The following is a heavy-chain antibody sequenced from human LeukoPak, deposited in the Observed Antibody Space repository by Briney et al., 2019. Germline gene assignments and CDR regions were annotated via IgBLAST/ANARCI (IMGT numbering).Heavy chain of an antibody. Sequence: GGSLILSCAASGFTFNNYAMSWVRQAPGKGLEWVSSIGDSGDTTYYADSVKGRFTISRDNSKNMLYLQMNSLRADDTALYYCAKVDGITMVVIITHLDYWGQGALVTVSS. CDR2: IGDSGDTT. V-gene: IGHV3-23*01. J-gene: IGHJ4*02. D-gene: IGHD3-22*01. CDR3: AKVDGITMVVIITHLDY. CDR1: GFTFNNYA.